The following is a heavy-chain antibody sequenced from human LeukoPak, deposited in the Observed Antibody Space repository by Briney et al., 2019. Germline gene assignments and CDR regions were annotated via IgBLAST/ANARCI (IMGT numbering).Heavy chain of an antibody. CDR3: AKWGDYDILTGYYVSDF. Sequence: GGSLRLSCAASGFIFRNYAMSWVRQAPGKGLEWASAITGSGDTTYYADSVKGRFTISRDNSKNTLYVEMNTLRAEDTAVYYCAKWGDYDILTGYYVSDFWGQGTLVTVSS. CDR1: GFIFRNYA. CDR2: ITGSGDTT. J-gene: IGHJ4*02. D-gene: IGHD3-9*01. V-gene: IGHV3-23*01.